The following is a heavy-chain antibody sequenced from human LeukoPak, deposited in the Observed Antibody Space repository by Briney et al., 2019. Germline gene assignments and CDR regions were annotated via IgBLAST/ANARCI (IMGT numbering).Heavy chain of an antibody. V-gene: IGHV3-23*01. CDR2: ISGSGGST. CDR3: AKVARASRTHDY. CDR1: GFSFSSYA. Sequence: GGSLRLSCAASGFSFSSYAMSWVRQAPGKGLEWVSSISGSGGSTYYADSVKGRFTISRDNSKNTLYLQMNSLRAEDTAVYYCAKVARASRTHDYWGQGTLVTVSS. J-gene: IGHJ4*02.